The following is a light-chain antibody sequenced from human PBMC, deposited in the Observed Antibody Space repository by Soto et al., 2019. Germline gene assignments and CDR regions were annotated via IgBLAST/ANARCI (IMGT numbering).Light chain of an antibody. CDR1: QSVYSNY. J-gene: IGKJ1*01. CDR3: QQYGSSPPWT. V-gene: IGKV3-20*01. CDR2: GAS. Sequence: EIVLTQSPGTLSLSPGEGATLSCGASQSVYSNYLAWYQQRPGQAPRLLIYGASTRATGIPERFSGSGSETDFTLTISRLEPDDFAVYYCQQYGSSPPWTFGQGTKVEIK.